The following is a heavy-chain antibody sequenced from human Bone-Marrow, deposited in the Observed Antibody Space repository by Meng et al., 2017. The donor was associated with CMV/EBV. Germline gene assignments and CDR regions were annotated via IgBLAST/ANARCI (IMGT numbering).Heavy chain of an antibody. Sequence: GESLKISCAASTFTFSSYSIHWVRQAPGKGLEWVAFIRFDGSKKYYADSVKGRFTISRDNSKNTLYLQMNSLRAEDTAVYYCARCITIFGVVITDNYYYYGMDVWGQGTTVTVSS. J-gene: IGHJ6*02. CDR3: ARCITIFGVVITDNYYYYGMDV. D-gene: IGHD3-3*01. CDR1: TFTFSSYS. CDR2: IRFDGSKK. V-gene: IGHV3-30*02.